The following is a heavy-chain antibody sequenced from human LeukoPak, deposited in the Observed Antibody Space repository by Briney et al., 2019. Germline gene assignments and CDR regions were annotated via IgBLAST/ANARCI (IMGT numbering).Heavy chain of an antibody. D-gene: IGHD1/OR15-1a*01. CDR1: GFTFSSYW. Sequence: QPGGSLRLSCAASGFTFSSYWMYWVRQAPGKGLVWVSRINSDGSSTSYADSVKGRFTISRDNAKNTLYLQMTSLRAEDTAVYYCARVVEQRGFDSWGPGTLVTVSS. J-gene: IGHJ4*02. CDR2: INSDGSST. CDR3: ARVVEQRGFDS. V-gene: IGHV3-74*01.